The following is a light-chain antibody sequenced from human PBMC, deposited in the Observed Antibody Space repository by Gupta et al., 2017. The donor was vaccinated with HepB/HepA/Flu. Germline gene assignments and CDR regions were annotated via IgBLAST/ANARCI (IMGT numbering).Light chain of an antibody. CDR2: FGS. CDR1: QSLLQSNGYNY. CDR3: METLQSPYT. Sequence: DIVLTQSPLSLSVSPGEPASITCRSSQSLLQSNGYNYLDWYLQKPRQSPQLLIFFGSNRAPWVSDRFSGTGSATNFTLEINRVEAEDVGVYYCMETLQSPYTFGQGTRLEIK. V-gene: IGKV2-28*01. J-gene: IGKJ2*01.